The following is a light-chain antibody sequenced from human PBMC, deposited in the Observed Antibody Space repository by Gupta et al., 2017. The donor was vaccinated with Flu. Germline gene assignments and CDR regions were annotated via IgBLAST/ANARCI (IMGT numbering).Light chain of an antibody. Sequence: DIVMTQSQDSLSVSLGETATINCKSSKSVLYSSNNKNYLAWYQQKPGQPPKLLIYWASTRESGVPDRFSCSGSGTDFTLTISSLQAEDVAVYYCQQYDSTPSTFGQGTRLEIK. J-gene: IGKJ5*01. CDR1: KSVLYSSNNKNY. CDR3: QQYDSTPST. CDR2: WAS. V-gene: IGKV4-1*01.